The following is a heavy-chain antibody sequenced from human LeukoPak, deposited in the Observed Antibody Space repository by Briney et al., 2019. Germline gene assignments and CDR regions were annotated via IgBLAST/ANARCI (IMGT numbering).Heavy chain of an antibody. CDR3: AKDLVYYDSSGYGLDY. CDR2: FDPEDGET. J-gene: IGHJ4*02. V-gene: IGHV1-24*01. CDR1: GYTLTELS. Sequence: ASVKVSCKVSGYTLTELSMHWVRQAPGKGLEWMGGFDPEDGETIYAQKFQGRVTMTDGTSTDTAYMELSSLRSEDTAVYYCAKDLVYYDSSGYGLDYWGQGTLVTVSS. D-gene: IGHD3-22*01.